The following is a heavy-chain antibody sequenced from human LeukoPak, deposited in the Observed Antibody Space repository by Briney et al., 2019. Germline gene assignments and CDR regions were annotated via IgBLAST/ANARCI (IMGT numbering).Heavy chain of an antibody. V-gene: IGHV1-2*02. D-gene: IGHD3-10*01. J-gene: IGHJ4*02. CDR2: IHPRRGDT. Sequence: GASVKVSCKASGYTFTGYYMHWVRQAPGQGLEWMGWIHPRRGDTNYAQKFQGRVTMTRDTSINTAYLDLSSLRSDDTAVYYCARDGDYGTGSYYRGCIDSWGQGTPVTVST. CDR1: GYTFTGYY. CDR3: ARDGDYGTGSYYRGCIDS.